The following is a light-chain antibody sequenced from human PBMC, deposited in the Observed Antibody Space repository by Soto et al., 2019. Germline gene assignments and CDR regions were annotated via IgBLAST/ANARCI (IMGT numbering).Light chain of an antibody. CDR1: DSIGTN. J-gene: IGKJ2*01. V-gene: IGKV3-15*01. CDR3: QQYHTWPVYP. Sequence: IVVTQFPATLSVSPGERATLSCRAGDSIGTNVAWYQHKPGQSPRLLIYNASTRPPGVAARFSGSGSGTEFTLPINCLQPEDFAVYYCQQYHTWPVYPFGQGPKLDSK. CDR2: NAS.